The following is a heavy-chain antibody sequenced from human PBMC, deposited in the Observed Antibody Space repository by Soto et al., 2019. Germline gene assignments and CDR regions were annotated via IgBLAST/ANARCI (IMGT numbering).Heavy chain of an antibody. CDR3: ATGGYFLDF. CDR1: GFIFSNAW. D-gene: IGHD3-16*01. J-gene: IGHJ4*02. CDR2: IKSKSTGGTI. V-gene: IGHV3-15*07. Sequence: EVEMVESGGNLVKPGGSLRLSCVASGFIFSNAWMNWVRQAPGTGLEWVGRIKSKSTGGTIDYAAPVQGRFTISRDDSKNMVYLQTNSLKTEDTAVYYCATGGYFLDFWGQGTLVTVSS.